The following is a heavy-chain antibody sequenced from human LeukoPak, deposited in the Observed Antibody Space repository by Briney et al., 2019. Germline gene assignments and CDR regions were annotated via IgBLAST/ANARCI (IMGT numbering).Heavy chain of an antibody. CDR3: AAPRGTRLTGDFDWDY. Sequence: ASVTVSCKASGYTFSSYGISWVRQAPGQGLEWMGWISAYNGNTNYAQKLQGRVTMTTDTSTSTAYMELRSPRSDDTAVYYCAAPRGTRLTGDFDWDYSGQGTLVTVSS. CDR2: ISAYNGNT. V-gene: IGHV1-18*01. D-gene: IGHD7-27*01. J-gene: IGHJ4*02. CDR1: GYTFSSYG.